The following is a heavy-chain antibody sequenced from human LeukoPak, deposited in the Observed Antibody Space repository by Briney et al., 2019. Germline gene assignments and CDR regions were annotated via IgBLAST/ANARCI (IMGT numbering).Heavy chain of an antibody. CDR2: MNRNSGNT. CDR3: ARPASGYDYGFDY. D-gene: IGHD5-12*01. J-gene: IGHJ4*02. Sequence: ASVKVSCKASGCTFNNYGINWVRQATGQGLEWMGWMNRNSGNTGYAQKFQGRVTMTRNTSISTAYMELSSLRSEDTAVYYCARPASGYDYGFDYWGQGTLVTVSS. CDR1: GCTFNNYG. V-gene: IGHV1-8*02.